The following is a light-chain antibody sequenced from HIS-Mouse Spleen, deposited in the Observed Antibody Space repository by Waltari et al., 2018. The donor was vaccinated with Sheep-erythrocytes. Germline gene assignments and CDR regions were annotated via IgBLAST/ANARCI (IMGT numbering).Light chain of an antibody. CDR3: QQYYSTPLT. CDR2: WAS. CDR1: QSVLYSSNNKNY. Sequence: DIVMTQSPDSLAVSLGVRATINCQSRQSVLYSSNNKNYLAWYQQKPGQPPKLLIYWASTRESGVPDRFSGSGSGTDFTLTISSLQAEDVAVYYCQQYYSTPLTFGGGTKVEIK. V-gene: IGKV4-1*01. J-gene: IGKJ4*01.